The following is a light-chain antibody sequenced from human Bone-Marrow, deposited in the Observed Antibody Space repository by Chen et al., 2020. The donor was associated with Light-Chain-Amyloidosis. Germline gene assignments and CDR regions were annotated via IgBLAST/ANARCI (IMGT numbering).Light chain of an antibody. CDR1: QSVLYNSDNKNY. CDR3: QQYYGTPFT. Sequence: DIVVTQSPDSLVVSLGERATINCKSSQSVLYNSDNKNYLAWYQQKPGQPPKLLIYWASFRESGVPDRFSGSGSGTEFTLTISSLQAEDVAVYYCQQYYGTPFTFGPGTKVNV. CDR2: WAS. V-gene: IGKV4-1*01. J-gene: IGKJ3*01.